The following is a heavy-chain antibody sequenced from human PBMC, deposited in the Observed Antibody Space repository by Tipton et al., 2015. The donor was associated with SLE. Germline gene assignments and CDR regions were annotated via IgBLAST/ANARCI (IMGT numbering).Heavy chain of an antibody. J-gene: IGHJ6*02. CDR1: GFTLGDFA. CDR2: ISISGYYI. CDR3: ARDTGDWYYYFAMDV. D-gene: IGHD3-16*01. V-gene: IGHV3-21*04. Sequence: SLRLSCTASGFTLGDFAMIWFRQAPGKGLEWVSSISISGYYIYYADSVQGRFTISRDNSKNMLYLQMNSLRAEDTAVYYCARDTGDWYYYFAMDVWGRGTTVTVSS.